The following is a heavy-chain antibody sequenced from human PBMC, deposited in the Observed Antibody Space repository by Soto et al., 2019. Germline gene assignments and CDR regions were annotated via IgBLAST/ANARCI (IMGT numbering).Heavy chain of an antibody. D-gene: IGHD1-26*01. CDR1: GYTFTNYG. J-gene: IGHJ6*02. CDR2: ISVYNGNT. Sequence: QVQLVQSGAEVKKPGASVKVSCKASGYTFTNYGISWVRQAPGQGLEWMGWISVYNGNTNHAQKFQGRVTLTTDTSTSTAYMELRSLRSDDTAVYYCARDEWDLLRSISYGMDVWGQGTTVTVSS. V-gene: IGHV1-18*01. CDR3: ARDEWDLLRSISYGMDV.